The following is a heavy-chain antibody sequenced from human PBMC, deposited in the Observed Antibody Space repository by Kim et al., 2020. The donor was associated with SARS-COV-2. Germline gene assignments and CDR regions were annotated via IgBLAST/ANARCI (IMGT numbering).Heavy chain of an antibody. Sequence: PYFQGHVTISADKSISTAYLQWSSLKASDTAMYYCARHSSSSGPGNWFDPWGQGTLVTVSS. CDR3: ARHSSSSGPGNWFDP. V-gene: IGHV5-10-1*01. J-gene: IGHJ5*02. D-gene: IGHD6-6*01.